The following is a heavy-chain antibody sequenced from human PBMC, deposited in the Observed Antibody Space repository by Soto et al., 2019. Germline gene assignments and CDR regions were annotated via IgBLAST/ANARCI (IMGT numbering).Heavy chain of an antibody. CDR3: AKDGGTGLVYYYYYGMDV. CDR2: ISGSGGST. J-gene: IGHJ6*02. CDR1: GFTFSSYA. Sequence: GGSLRLSCAASGFTFSSYAMSWVRQAPGKGLEWVSAISGSGGSTYYADSVKGRFTISRDNSKNTLYLQMNSLRAEDTAVYYCAKDGGTGLVYYYYYGMDVWGQGTTVTVSS. V-gene: IGHV3-23*01. D-gene: IGHD3-16*01.